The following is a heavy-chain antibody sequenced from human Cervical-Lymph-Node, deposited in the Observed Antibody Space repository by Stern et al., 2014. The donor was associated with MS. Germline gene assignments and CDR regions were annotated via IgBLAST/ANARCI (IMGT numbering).Heavy chain of an antibody. CDR3: AKGGSGSYLD. CDR1: GFVFRRYA. CDR2: ISYDGRDK. Sequence: QVQLVQSGGGVVQPGRSLRLSCAASGFVFRRYALHWVRQARGKGMEWVALISYDGRDKYYTDSVKGRFTVSRDNSNNTVDLEMNSLRLEDTAVYYCAKGGSGSYLDWGQGSLVTVSS. D-gene: IGHD1-26*01. J-gene: IGHJ4*02. V-gene: IGHV3-30*04.